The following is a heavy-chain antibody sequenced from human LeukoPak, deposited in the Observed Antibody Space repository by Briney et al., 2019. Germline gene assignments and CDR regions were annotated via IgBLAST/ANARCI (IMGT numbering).Heavy chain of an antibody. D-gene: IGHD6-19*01. Sequence: SETLSLTCTVSGGSISSDYWSWIRQPPGKGLEWIGYISYSGSTNYNPSLRSRVTISVDTSKNQFSLKLSSVTAAGTAVYYCAREAVSGWYDYFDYWGQGTLVTVSS. V-gene: IGHV4-59*01. J-gene: IGHJ4*02. CDR2: ISYSGST. CDR1: GGSISSDY. CDR3: AREAVSGWYDYFDY.